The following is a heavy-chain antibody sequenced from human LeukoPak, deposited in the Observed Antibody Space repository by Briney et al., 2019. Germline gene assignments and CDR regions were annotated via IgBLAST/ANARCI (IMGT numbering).Heavy chain of an antibody. CDR1: GGTFSSYA. Sequence: SVKVSCKASGGTFSSYAISWVRQAPGQGLEWMGGIISIFGTANYAQKFQGRVTITADESTSTAYMELSSLRSEDTAVYYCARDDYGDYGWFDPWGQGTLVTVFS. V-gene: IGHV1-69*01. CDR3: ARDDYGDYGWFDP. J-gene: IGHJ5*02. CDR2: IISIFGTA. D-gene: IGHD4-17*01.